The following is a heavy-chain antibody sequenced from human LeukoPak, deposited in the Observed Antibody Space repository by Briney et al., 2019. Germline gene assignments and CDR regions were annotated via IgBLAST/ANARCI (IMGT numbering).Heavy chain of an antibody. V-gene: IGHV3-23*01. CDR3: ATVRGIDGYYYFDY. CDR1: GFTFSSYA. Sequence: GGSLRLSCAASGFTFSSYAMSWVRQAPGKGLEWVSALSGSGGSTYYADSVKGRFTITRDNSKNTLYLQMNSLRAEDTAVYYCATVRGIDGYYYFDYWGQGTLVTVSS. D-gene: IGHD5-24*01. CDR2: LSGSGGST. J-gene: IGHJ4*02.